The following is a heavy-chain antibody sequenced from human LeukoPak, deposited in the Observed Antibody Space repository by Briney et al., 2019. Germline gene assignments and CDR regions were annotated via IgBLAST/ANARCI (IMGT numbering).Heavy chain of an antibody. D-gene: IGHD1-26*01. CDR2: ISGSSTTT. Sequence: GGSLRLSRAASGFTFSSYNMNWVRQAPGKGLEWVSAISGSSTTTYYADSVRGRFTISRDNSKNTLYLQMNSLRAEDTAVYYCAKDTFRRPYSGSQSHWGQGTLVTVSS. J-gene: IGHJ4*02. V-gene: IGHV3-23*01. CDR1: GFTFSSYN. CDR3: AKDTFRRPYSGSQSH.